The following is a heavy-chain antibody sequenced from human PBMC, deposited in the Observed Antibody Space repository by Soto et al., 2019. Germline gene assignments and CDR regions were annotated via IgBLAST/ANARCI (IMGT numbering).Heavy chain of an antibody. V-gene: IGHV3-7*03. D-gene: IGHD3-22*01. CDR1: GFTFTSYW. J-gene: IGHJ6*02. Sequence: GGSLRLSCVASGFTFTSYWMSWVRQAPGKGLEWVANIKGDGSEKRYVDSVKGRLTISRDNAKNSVHLQMNSLRAEDTAVYYCAKDGSSGYYYYYGMDVWGQGTTVTVSS. CDR2: IKGDGSEK. CDR3: AKDGSSGYYYYYGMDV.